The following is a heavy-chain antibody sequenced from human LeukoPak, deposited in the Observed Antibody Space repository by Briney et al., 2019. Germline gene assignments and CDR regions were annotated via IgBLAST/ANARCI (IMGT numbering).Heavy chain of an antibody. D-gene: IGHD1-1*01. J-gene: IGHJ6*03. CDR3: ARGYDVRGYYYYYYMDV. V-gene: IGHV4-59*01. CDR1: GGSISSYY. Sequence: SETLSLTCTVSGGSISSYYWSWIRQPPGKGLEWIGYIYYSGSTNYNPSLKSRVTISVDTSKNQFSLELSSVTAADTAVYYCARGYDVRGYYYYYYMDVWGKGTTVTVSS. CDR2: IYYSGST.